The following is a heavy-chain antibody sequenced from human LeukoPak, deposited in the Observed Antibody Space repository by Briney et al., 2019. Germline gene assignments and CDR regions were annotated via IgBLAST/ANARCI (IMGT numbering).Heavy chain of an antibody. Sequence: SETLSLTCTVPGGSISSYYWSWIRQPPGKELEWIGYLYYSGSTNYNPSFKSRVTMSVDTSKNQFSLKLNSMTAADTAVYFCARGRYNDYGFDYWGQGTLVTVSS. CDR3: ARGRYNDYGFDY. J-gene: IGHJ4*02. D-gene: IGHD4-17*01. CDR2: LYYSGST. V-gene: IGHV4-59*01. CDR1: GGSISSYY.